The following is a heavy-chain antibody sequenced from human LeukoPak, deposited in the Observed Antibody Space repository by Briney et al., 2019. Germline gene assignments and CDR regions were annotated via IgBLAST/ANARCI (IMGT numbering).Heavy chain of an antibody. V-gene: IGHV4-34*01. CDR1: GGSFSGYY. CDR3: ARLRDYDFWSGYLYYFDY. J-gene: IGHJ4*02. CDR2: INHSGST. D-gene: IGHD3-3*01. Sequence: SETLSLTCAVYGGSFSGYYWSWIRQPPGKGLEWIGEINHSGSTNYNPSLKSRVTISVDTSKNQSSLKLSSATAADTAVYYCARLRDYDFWSGYLYYFDYWGQGTLVTVSS.